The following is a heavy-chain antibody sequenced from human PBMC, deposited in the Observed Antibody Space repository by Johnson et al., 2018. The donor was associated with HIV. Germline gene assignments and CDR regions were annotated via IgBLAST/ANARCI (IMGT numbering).Heavy chain of an antibody. V-gene: IGHV3-33*06. CDR3: AKDPMVATPANAFDI. D-gene: IGHD5-12*01. Sequence: QVQLVESGGGVVQPGRSLRLSCAASGVIFSSYGMHWVRQAPGKGLEWVALIWNDGSNKYYADSVKGRFTISRDNSKNTLYLQMNSLRAEDTAVYYCAKDPMVATPANAFDIWVQGTMVTVSS. CDR1: GVIFSSYG. J-gene: IGHJ3*02. CDR2: IWNDGSNK.